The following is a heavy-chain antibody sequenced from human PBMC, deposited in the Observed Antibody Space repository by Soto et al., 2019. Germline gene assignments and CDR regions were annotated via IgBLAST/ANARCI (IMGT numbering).Heavy chain of an antibody. CDR1: GFDFSYYS. CDR3: VRDQDAFDL. CDR2: ISSSSTYI. J-gene: IGHJ3*01. Sequence: QLVEAGGGLVKPGGSLRLSCAASGFDFSYYSMIWVRQAPGKGLEWVSCISSSSTYIYYVDSVKGRFTISRDNAKNSLYLQMNSLRADDTAVYYCVRDQDAFDLWGQGTRVTVSS. V-gene: IGHV3-21*01.